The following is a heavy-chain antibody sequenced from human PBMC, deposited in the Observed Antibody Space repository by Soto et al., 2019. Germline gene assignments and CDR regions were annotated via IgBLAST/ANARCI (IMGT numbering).Heavy chain of an antibody. J-gene: IGHJ6*02. CDR3: ARVVTMVRGVIIRGYYYGMDV. D-gene: IGHD3-10*01. CDR2: IIPIFGTA. V-gene: IGHV1-69*01. Sequence: QVQLVQSGAEVKKPGSSVKVSCKASGGTFSSYAISWVRQAPGQGLEWMGGIIPIFGTANYAQKFQGRVPITADESTSTAYMELSSLRSEDTAVYYCARVVTMVRGVIIRGYYYGMDVWGQGTTVTVSS. CDR1: GGTFSSYA.